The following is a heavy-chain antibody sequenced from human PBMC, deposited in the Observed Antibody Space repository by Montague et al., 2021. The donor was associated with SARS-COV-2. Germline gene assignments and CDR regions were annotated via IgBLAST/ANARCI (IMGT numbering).Heavy chain of an antibody. CDR1: GGSISSSSYY. Sequence: SETLSLTCTVSGGSISSSSYYWGWIRQPPGKGLEWIGSIYYSGSTYYXXXLKSRVTISVDTSKSQFSLKLSSVTAADTAVYYCARVGRQQLVRLSGMDVWGQGTTGTGSS. D-gene: IGHD6-13*01. CDR2: IYYSGST. V-gene: IGHV4-39*07. J-gene: IGHJ6*02. CDR3: ARVGRQQLVRLSGMDV.